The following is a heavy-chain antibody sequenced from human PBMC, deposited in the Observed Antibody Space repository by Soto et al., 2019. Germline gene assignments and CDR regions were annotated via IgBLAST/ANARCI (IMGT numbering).Heavy chain of an antibody. Sequence: ASVKVSCKASGDTLIHYYIHWLRRAPGQGLEWMGWVNTRSGDTNYAQRFQGRVTMTRDTSISTAYMELSRLRSDDTAVYYCARQLAYCGGDCYTEPIEYWGQGTLVTVSS. CDR3: ARQLAYCGGDCYTEPIEY. CDR2: VNTRSGDT. J-gene: IGHJ4*02. V-gene: IGHV1-2*02. D-gene: IGHD2-21*02. CDR1: GDTLIHYY.